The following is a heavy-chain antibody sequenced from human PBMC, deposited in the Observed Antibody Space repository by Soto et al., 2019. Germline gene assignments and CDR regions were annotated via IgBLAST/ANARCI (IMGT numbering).Heavy chain of an antibody. CDR3: AKAGFWSGYYSLVDY. CDR2: ISWNSGSI. D-gene: IGHD3-3*01. V-gene: IGHV3-9*01. CDR1: GFTFDDYA. J-gene: IGHJ4*02. Sequence: EVQLVESGGGLVQPGRSLRLSCAASGFTFDDYAMHWVRQAPGKGLEWVSGISWNSGSIGYADSVKGRFTISRDNAQNSPYLQMNSLRAEDTALYYCAKAGFWSGYYSLVDYWGQGTLVTVSS.